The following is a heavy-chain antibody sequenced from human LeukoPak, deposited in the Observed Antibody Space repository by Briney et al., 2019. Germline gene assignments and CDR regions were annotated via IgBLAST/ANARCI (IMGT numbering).Heavy chain of an antibody. D-gene: IGHD1-7*01. J-gene: IGHJ6*03. CDR1: GYSISSGYY. Sequence: SETLSLTCTVSGYSISSGYYWGRIRQPPGKGLEWIGSIYHSGSTYYNPSLKSRVTISVDTSKNQFSLKLSSVTAADTAVYYCARVNWNYFSYMDVWGKGTTVTVSS. CDR2: IYHSGST. CDR3: ARVNWNYFSYMDV. V-gene: IGHV4-38-2*02.